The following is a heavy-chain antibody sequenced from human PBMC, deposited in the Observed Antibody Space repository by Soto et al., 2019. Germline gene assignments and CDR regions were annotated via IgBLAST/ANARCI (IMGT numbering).Heavy chain of an antibody. CDR2: IGNSAGST. Sequence: GGSLRLSCAVSELTLSLYAMTWVRQAPGKGLEWVSSIGNSAGSTYYADSVKGRFTISRDNSKSTLYLQMESLRAEDTAVYYCAKGASGMDVWGKGTTVTVSS. J-gene: IGHJ6*04. V-gene: IGHV3-23*01. CDR3: AKGASGMDV. CDR1: ELTLSLYA.